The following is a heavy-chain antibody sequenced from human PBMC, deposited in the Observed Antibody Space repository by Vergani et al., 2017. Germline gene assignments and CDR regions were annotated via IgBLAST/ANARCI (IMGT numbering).Heavy chain of an antibody. J-gene: IGHJ4*02. Sequence: VQLLESGGGLVQPGGSLRLSCAASGFTFSSYAMHWVRQAPGKGLEWVAVISYDGSNKYYADSVKGRFTISRDNSKNTLYLQMNSLGAEDTAVYYCSKIEGSWGSLDYWGQGTLVTVSS. CDR2: ISYDGSNK. CDR3: SKIEGSWGSLDY. CDR1: GFTFSSYA. D-gene: IGHD7-27*01. V-gene: IGHV3-30-3*01.